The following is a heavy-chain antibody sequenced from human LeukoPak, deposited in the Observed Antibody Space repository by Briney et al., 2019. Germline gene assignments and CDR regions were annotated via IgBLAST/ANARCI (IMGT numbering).Heavy chain of an antibody. D-gene: IGHD6-19*01. Sequence: GGSLRLSCAASGFSFSNFAMTWVRQAPGKGLEWVSGISGSGGSTYYADSVKGRFTISRDNSKNTLYLQMSSLRGEDTAVYYCYISGWTEDIDNWGQGTLVTVSS. CDR1: GFSFSNFA. CDR2: ISGSGGST. J-gene: IGHJ4*02. CDR3: YISGWTEDIDN. V-gene: IGHV3-23*01.